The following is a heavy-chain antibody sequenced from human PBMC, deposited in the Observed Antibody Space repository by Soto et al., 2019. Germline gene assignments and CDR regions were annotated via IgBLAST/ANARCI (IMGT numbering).Heavy chain of an antibody. CDR3: ARDGYNSGLLDY. D-gene: IGHD1-1*01. CDR1: GFTFSSYA. Sequence: SGGSLRLSCAASGFTFSSYAMHWVRQAPGKGLEWVAVISYDGSNKYYADSVKGRFTISRDNSKNTLYPQMNSLRAEDTAVYYCARDGYNSGLLDYWGQGTLVTVSS. J-gene: IGHJ4*02. CDR2: ISYDGSNK. V-gene: IGHV3-30-3*01.